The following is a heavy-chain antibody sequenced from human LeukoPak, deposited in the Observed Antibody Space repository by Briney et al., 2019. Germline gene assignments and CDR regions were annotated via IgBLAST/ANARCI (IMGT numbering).Heavy chain of an antibody. Sequence: GGSLRLSCAASGFTFSSYAMHWVRQAPGKGLEYVSAISSDGGSTYYANSVKGRFTISRDNSKNTLYLQMGSLRAEDMAVYCCARGLGSWYYFDYWGQGTLVTVSS. J-gene: IGHJ4*02. D-gene: IGHD6-13*01. V-gene: IGHV3-64*01. CDR3: ARGLGSWYYFDY. CDR1: GFTFSSYA. CDR2: ISSDGGST.